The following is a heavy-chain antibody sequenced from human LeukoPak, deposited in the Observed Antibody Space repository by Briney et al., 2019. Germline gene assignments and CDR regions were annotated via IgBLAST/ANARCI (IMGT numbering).Heavy chain of an antibody. V-gene: IGHV3-15*01. D-gene: IGHD3-3*01. Sequence: GGSLRLSCSASGFTFSNAWMSWVRQAPGKGLEWVGRIKTNTDGGTTDYAAPVKGRFTISRDDSKTTLYLQMNNLKTEDTAVYYCATDRLLLEWLDHWGQGTLVTVSS. CDR2: IKTNTDGGTT. CDR1: GFTFSNAW. J-gene: IGHJ5*02. CDR3: ATDRLLLEWLDH.